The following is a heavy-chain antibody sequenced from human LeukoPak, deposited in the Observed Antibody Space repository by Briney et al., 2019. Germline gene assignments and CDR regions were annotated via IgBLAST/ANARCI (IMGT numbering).Heavy chain of an antibody. CDR2: IRYDGSNK. CDR3: AKDPNTYSSSCYYFDY. D-gene: IGHD6-13*01. Sequence: GGSLRLSCAASGFTFSSYGMHWVRQAPGKGLEWVAFIRYDGSNKYYADSVKGRFTISRDNSKNTLYLQMNSLRAEDTAVYYCAKDPNTYSSSCYYFDYWGQGTLVTVSS. V-gene: IGHV3-30*02. J-gene: IGHJ4*02. CDR1: GFTFSSYG.